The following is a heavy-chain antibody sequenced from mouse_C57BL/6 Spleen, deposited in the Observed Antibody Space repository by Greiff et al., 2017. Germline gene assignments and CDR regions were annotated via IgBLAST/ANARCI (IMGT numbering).Heavy chain of an antibody. V-gene: IGHV1-18*01. CDR3: ARGTTEAWFAY. Sequence: VQLHQSGPELVKPGASVKIPCKASGYTFTDYNMDWVKQSHGKSLEWIGDINPNNGGTIYNQKFKGKATSTVDKSSSTAYMELRSLTSEDTAVYYCARGTTEAWFAYWGQGTLVTVSA. CDR1: GYTFTDYN. J-gene: IGHJ3*01. D-gene: IGHD1-1*01. CDR2: INPNNGGT.